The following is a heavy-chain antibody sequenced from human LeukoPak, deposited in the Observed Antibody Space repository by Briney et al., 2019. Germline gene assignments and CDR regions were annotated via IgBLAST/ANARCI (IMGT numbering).Heavy chain of an antibody. J-gene: IGHJ4*02. CDR2: ISYDGSNK. Sequence: GGSLRLSCAASGFTFSSYGMHWVRQAPGKGLEWVAVISYDGSNKYYADSVKGRFTISRDNSKNTLYLQMTSLRAEDTAVYYCAKDRGFRCSSTSCYTGPLDYWGQGTLVTVSS. CDR3: AKDRGFRCSSTSCYTGPLDY. CDR1: GFTFSSYG. D-gene: IGHD2-2*02. V-gene: IGHV3-30*18.